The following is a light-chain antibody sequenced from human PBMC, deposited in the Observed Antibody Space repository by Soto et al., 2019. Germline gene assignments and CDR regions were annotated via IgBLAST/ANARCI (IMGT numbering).Light chain of an antibody. V-gene: IGLV1-47*01. CDR3: AAWDGSLSGVV. CDR2: RNN. CDR1: SSNIGSNY. Sequence: QSVLTQPPSASGTPGQRVTISCSGSSSNIGSNYVFWYQHLPGTAPKLLIYRNNQRPSGVPDRFSGSKSGTSASLDISGLRSEDETDYYCAAWDGSLSGVVFGGGTKVTVL. J-gene: IGLJ2*01.